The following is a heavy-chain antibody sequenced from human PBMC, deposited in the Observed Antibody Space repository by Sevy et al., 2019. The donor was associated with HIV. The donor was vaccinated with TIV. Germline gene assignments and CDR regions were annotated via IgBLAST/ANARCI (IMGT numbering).Heavy chain of an antibody. CDR1: GFTFNNAW. CDR3: TTASWSQEDYYNY. V-gene: IGHV3-15*01. D-gene: IGHD6-13*01. Sequence: GESLKISCAASGFTFNNAWMSWVRQAPGKGLEWVGRIKGKIYDGTIDYAAPVKGRFSISRDDSKNTLYLQMNSLKTEDTAVYYCTTASWSQEDYYNYWGQGTLVTVSS. CDR2: IKGKIYDGTI. J-gene: IGHJ4*02.